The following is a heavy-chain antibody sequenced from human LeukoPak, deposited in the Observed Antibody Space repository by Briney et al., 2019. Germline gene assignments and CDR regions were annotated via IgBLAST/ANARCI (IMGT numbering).Heavy chain of an antibody. CDR2: IRSKAYGGTT. Sequence: PGGSLRLSCTASGFTFGDYAMSWFRQASGKGLEWVGFIRSKAYGGTTEYAASVKGRFTISRDDSKSIAYLQMNSLKTEDTAVYYCTRDMGATHYFDYWGQGTLVTVSS. CDR3: TRDMGATHYFDY. CDR1: GFTFGDYA. V-gene: IGHV3-49*03. D-gene: IGHD1-26*01. J-gene: IGHJ4*02.